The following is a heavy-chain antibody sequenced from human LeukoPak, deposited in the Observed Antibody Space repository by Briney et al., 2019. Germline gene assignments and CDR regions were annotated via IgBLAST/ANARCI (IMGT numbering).Heavy chain of an antibody. D-gene: IGHD3-22*01. CDR1: GYTFTGYY. J-gene: IGHJ4*02. V-gene: IGHV1-2*06. CDR2: INPNSGGA. Sequence: ASVKVSCKASGYTFTGYYMHWVRQAPGQGLEWMARINPNSGGANYAQKFQGRVTMTRDTSISTAYMELSRLRSDDTAVYYCARDGLGGITMIVSWGQGTLVTVSS. CDR3: ARDGLGGITMIVS.